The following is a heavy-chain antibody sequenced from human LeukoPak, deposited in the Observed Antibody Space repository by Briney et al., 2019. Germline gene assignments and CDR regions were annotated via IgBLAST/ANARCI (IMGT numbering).Heavy chain of an antibody. Sequence: PSETLSLTCAVSGYSISSGYYWGWIRQPPGKGLEWIGTTYHSGSTYYNPSLKSRVTLSVDTSKNQFSLRLSSVTAADTAVYYCARLSPALGYCNGGSCYPLAFDIWGQGTVVTVSS. J-gene: IGHJ3*02. V-gene: IGHV4-38-2*01. D-gene: IGHD2-15*01. CDR2: TYHSGST. CDR1: GYSISSGYY. CDR3: ARLSPALGYCNGGSCYPLAFDI.